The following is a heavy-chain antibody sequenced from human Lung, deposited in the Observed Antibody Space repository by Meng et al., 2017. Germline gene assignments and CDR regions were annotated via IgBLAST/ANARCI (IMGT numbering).Heavy chain of an antibody. V-gene: IGHV1-2*06. CDR1: GYTFPDYS. J-gene: IGHJ4*02. Sequence: ASVKVSCKASGYTFPDYSLHWVRRAPGQGLEWMGRINPKNGDTNYAQRFQGRVTMTGDTSISTAYMELSGLRSDDTAMYYCSREGEISEAGKRFGDYWGQGTLVTVSS. CDR3: SREGEISEAGKRFGDY. CDR2: INPKNGDT. D-gene: IGHD6-13*01.